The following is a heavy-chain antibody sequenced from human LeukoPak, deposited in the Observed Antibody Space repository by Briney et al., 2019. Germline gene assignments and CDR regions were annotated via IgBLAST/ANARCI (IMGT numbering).Heavy chain of an antibody. CDR2: ISAYNGKT. CDR3: ARGRRGFDAFDI. Sequence: ASVKVSCKSSGYTFTSYGISWVRHPPGQGLGWMGWISAYNGKTNYAQKLQGRVTMTTDKSTTTAYMELRSLRSDDTAVYYCARGRRGFDAFDIWGRGTMVTVAS. J-gene: IGHJ3*02. D-gene: IGHD3-10*01. CDR1: GYTFTSYG. V-gene: IGHV1-18*01.